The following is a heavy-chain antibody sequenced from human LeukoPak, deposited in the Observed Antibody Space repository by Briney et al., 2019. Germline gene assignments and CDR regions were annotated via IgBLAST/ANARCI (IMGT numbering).Heavy chain of an antibody. V-gene: IGHV3-48*04. CDR3: TAGGATSFDY. Sequence: GGSLRLSCAASGFTFSNSSVNWVRQAPGKGLEWVSCLSYSNTTRYYADSVKGRFTISRDNAKNSLFLHMNSLRAEDTAVYYCTAGGATSFDYWGQGTLVTVSS. CDR1: GFTFSNSS. J-gene: IGHJ4*02. CDR2: LSYSNTTR. D-gene: IGHD1-26*01.